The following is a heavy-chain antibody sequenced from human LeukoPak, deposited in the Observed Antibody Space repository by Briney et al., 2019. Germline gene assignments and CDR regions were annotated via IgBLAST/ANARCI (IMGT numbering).Heavy chain of an antibody. J-gene: IGHJ5*02. CDR1: GFTFSTFA. Sequence: GGSLRLSCAASGFTFSTFAMIWVRQAPGKGLEWVSAISGSGGSTYYADSVKGRFTISRDNSKNTLYLQMNSLRAEDTAVYYCAKGSPRDWFDPWGQGTLVTVSS. V-gene: IGHV3-23*01. CDR3: AKGSPRDWFDP. CDR2: ISGSGGST.